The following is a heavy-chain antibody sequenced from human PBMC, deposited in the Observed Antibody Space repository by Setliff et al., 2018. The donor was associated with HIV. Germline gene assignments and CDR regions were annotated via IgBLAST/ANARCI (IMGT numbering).Heavy chain of an antibody. CDR2: IHPVDSDT. Sequence: GESLKISCKGSGYSFTSNWIGWVRQMPGKGLEWMRIIHPVDSDTRYSPSFQGQVTISADKSISTAYLQWSSLQASDTALYDCARRASKASLYYWGQGTLVTVSS. J-gene: IGHJ4*02. V-gene: IGHV5-51*01. CDR1: GYSFTSNW. CDR3: ARRASKASLYY.